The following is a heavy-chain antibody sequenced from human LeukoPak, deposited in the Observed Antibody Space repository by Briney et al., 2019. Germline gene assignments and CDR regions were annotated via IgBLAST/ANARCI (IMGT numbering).Heavy chain of an antibody. CDR3: ARVIRVQGYGAFNWFDP. Sequence: ASVKVSCKASGYTFTSYYMNWVRQAPGQGLEWMGLINPSGGTTSYAQKFQGRVTMTRDTSTSTAYMELRSLRSDDTAVYYCARVIRVQGYGAFNWFDPWGQGTLVTVSS. V-gene: IGHV1-46*01. CDR2: INPSGGTT. J-gene: IGHJ5*02. CDR1: GYTFTSYY. D-gene: IGHD4/OR15-4a*01.